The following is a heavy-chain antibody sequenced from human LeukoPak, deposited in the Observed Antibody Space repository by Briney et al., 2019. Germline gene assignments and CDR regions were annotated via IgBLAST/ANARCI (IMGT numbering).Heavy chain of an antibody. CDR1: GFTFSSYG. CDR2: IKQDGSEK. J-gene: IGHJ4*02. V-gene: IGHV3-7*01. D-gene: IGHD6-19*01. Sequence: GGSLRLSCAASGFTFSSYGMHWVRQAPGKGLEWVANIKQDGSEKYYVDSVKGRFTISRDNAKNSLYLQMNSLRAEDTAVYYCARDSLWLVDYWGQGTLVTVSS. CDR3: ARDSLWLVDY.